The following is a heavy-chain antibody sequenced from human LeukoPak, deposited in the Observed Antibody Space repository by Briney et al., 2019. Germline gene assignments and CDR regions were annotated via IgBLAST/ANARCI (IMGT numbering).Heavy chain of an antibody. CDR1: GGSISSYY. Sequence: SETLSLTCTDSGGSISSYYWSWIRQPPGKGLEWIGYIYYSGSTNYNPSLKSRVTISVDTSKNQFSLKLGSVTAADTAVYYCARDTGRITIFGVVIASGAFDIWGQRTMVTVSS. D-gene: IGHD3-3*01. CDR2: IYYSGST. J-gene: IGHJ3*02. V-gene: IGHV4-59*01. CDR3: ARDTGRITIFGVVIASGAFDI.